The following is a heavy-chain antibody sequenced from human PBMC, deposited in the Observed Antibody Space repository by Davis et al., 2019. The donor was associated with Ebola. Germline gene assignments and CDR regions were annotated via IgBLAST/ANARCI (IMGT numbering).Heavy chain of an antibody. D-gene: IGHD4-17*01. CDR3: ARVGGYGEYPTVYYFAY. CDR2: IYTSGSA. CDR1: GVSVNSGDYY. Sequence: LRLSCTVSGVSVNSGDYYWSWIRQLPGQGLEWIGFIYTSGSAYYNPSLESQVSISLYTSKSHFSLNLTSVTAADPAVYFCARVGGYGEYPTVYYFAYWAQGPQLTVSS. V-gene: IGHV4-31*01. J-gene: IGHJ4*02.